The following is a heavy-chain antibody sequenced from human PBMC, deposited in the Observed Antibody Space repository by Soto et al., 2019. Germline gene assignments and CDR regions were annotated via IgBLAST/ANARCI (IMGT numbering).Heavy chain of an antibody. J-gene: IGHJ4*02. CDR2: ISGSGGST. Sequence: PGGSLRLSCAASGFTFSSYAMSWVRQAPGKGLEWVSAISGSGGSTYYADSVKGRFTTSRDNSKNTLYLQMNSLRAEDTAVYYCAKGDVNIAAAGTVPPFDYWGQGTLVTVS. CDR1: GFTFSSYA. D-gene: IGHD6-13*01. V-gene: IGHV3-23*01. CDR3: AKGDVNIAAAGTVPPFDY.